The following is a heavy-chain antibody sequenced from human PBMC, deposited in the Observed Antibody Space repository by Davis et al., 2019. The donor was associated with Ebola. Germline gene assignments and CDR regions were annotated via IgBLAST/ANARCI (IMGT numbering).Heavy chain of an antibody. V-gene: IGHV3-48*03. Sequence: SLKIPCAASGFTFSSYDMNWVRQAPGKGLERVSFVRTGYTANIYYADSVKGRFTASRDNAKNSLYLQINGLRDEDTAVYYCARDRSGGAFDIWGQGTMVTVSS. CDR2: VRTGYTANI. D-gene: IGHD1-26*01. CDR3: ARDRSGGAFDI. CDR1: GFTFSSYD. J-gene: IGHJ3*02.